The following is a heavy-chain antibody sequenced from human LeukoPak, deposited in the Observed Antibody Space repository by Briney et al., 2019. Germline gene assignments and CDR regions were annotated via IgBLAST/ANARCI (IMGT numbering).Heavy chain of an antibody. CDR2: INSDGSIT. CDR3: ANDRGYSFDY. V-gene: IGHV3-74*01. Sequence: GGSLRLSCAASGFTFSSYWMHWVRQAPGKGLVWVSRINSDGSITTYADSVKGRFTISRDNAKNTVYLQMNSLRAEDTAVYYCANDRGYSFDYWGQGTLVTVSS. CDR1: GFTFSSYW. D-gene: IGHD3-22*01. J-gene: IGHJ4*02.